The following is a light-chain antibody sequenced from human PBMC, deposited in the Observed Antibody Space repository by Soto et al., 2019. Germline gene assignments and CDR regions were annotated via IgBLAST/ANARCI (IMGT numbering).Light chain of an antibody. CDR2: DVS. J-gene: IGLJ1*01. CDR3: SSYTSSRTLDV. Sequence: QSALTQPASVSGSPGQSITISCTGTSSDVGGYNYVSWYQQHPGKAPKRMIYDVSNRPSGVSNRFSGSKSGNTASLTISGLQAEDEADYYCSSYTSSRTLDVFGTGTKLTVL. V-gene: IGLV2-14*01. CDR1: SSDVGGYNY.